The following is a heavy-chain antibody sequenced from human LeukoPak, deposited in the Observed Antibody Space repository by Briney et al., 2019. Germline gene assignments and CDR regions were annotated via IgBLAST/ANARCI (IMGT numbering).Heavy chain of an antibody. D-gene: IGHD6-13*01. Sequence: GASVKVSCKASGYTFTSYYMHWVRQAPGQGLEWMGIINPSGGSTSYAQKFQGRVTMTRNTSISTAYMELSSLRSEDTAVYYCARGLSEQQLTYYYYYMDVWGKGTTVTISS. CDR3: ARGLSEQQLTYYYYYMDV. CDR1: GYTFTSYY. V-gene: IGHV1-46*01. J-gene: IGHJ6*03. CDR2: INPSGGST.